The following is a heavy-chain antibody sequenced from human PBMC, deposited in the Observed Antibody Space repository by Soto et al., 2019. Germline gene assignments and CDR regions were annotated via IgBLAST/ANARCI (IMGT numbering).Heavy chain of an antibody. D-gene: IGHD3-10*01. V-gene: IGHV4-34*01. Sequence: SETLSLTCAVYGGSFSGYYWSWIRQPPGKGLEWIGEINHSGSTNYNPSLKSRVTISVDTSKNQFSLKLSSVTAADTAVYYCAREREKMVRGVIIAGSFDYWGQETLVTVSS. CDR1: GGSFSGYY. CDR3: AREREKMVRGVIIAGSFDY. J-gene: IGHJ4*02. CDR2: INHSGST.